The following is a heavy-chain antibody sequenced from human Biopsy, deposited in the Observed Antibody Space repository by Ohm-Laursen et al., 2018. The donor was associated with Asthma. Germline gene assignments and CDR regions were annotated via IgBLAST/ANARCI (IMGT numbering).Heavy chain of an antibody. V-gene: IGHV3-30*18. CDR1: GFSFSNYG. D-gene: IGHD1-26*01. J-gene: IGHJ4*02. CDR2: ISLDGTNR. Sequence: SSLRLSCAASGFSFSNYGMHWVRRAPGKGLDWVAVISLDGTNRNYTDSVKGRFTISRDNSRNTLHLEMNSLRAEDTAVYFCAKEVFPGWELRRGPDSWGQGTLVTVSS. CDR3: AKEVFPGWELRRGPDS.